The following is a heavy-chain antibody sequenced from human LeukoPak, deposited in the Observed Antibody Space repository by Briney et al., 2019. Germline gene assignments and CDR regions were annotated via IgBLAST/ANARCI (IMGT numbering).Heavy chain of an antibody. J-gene: IGHJ4*02. CDR1: GFTFSSYG. Sequence: GGSLXLSCAASGFTFSSYGMHWVRQAPGKGLEWVAFIRYDGSNKYYADSVKGRFTISRDNSKNTLYLQMNSLRAEDTAVYYCARKRGYSGYEHDYWGQGTLVTVSS. CDR3: ARKRGYSGYEHDY. V-gene: IGHV3-30*02. CDR2: IRYDGSNK. D-gene: IGHD5-12*01.